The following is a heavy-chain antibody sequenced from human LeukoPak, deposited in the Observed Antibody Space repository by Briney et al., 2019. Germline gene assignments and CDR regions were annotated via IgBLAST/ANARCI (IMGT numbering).Heavy chain of an antibody. J-gene: IGHJ4*02. CDR3: ARIVRGDTAMVAYFDY. CDR2: INPNSGGT. D-gene: IGHD5-18*01. Sequence: GASVKVSCKASGYTFTGYYMHWVRQAPGQGLEGMGRINPNSGGTNYAQKFQGRVTMTRDTSISTAYMELSRLRSDDTAVYYCARIVRGDTAMVAYFDYWGQGTLVTVSS. CDR1: GYTFTGYY. V-gene: IGHV1-2*06.